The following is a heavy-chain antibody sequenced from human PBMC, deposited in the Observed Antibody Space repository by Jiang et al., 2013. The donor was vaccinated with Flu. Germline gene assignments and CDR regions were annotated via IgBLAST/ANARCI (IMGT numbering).Heavy chain of an antibody. CDR2: INHSGST. Sequence: GSGLVKPSETLSLTCAVYGGSFSGYYWSWIRQPPGKGLEWIGEINHSGSTNYNPSLKSRVTISVDTSKNQFSLKLSSVTAADTAVYYCARGAGDYGDYFDLWGRGTLVTVSS. J-gene: IGHJ2*01. D-gene: IGHD4-17*01. CDR3: ARGAGDYGDYFDL. CDR1: GGSFSGYY. V-gene: IGHV4-34*01.